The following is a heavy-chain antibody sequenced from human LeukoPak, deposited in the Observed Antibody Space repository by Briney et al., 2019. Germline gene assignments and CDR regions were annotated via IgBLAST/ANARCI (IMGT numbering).Heavy chain of an antibody. CDR1: GFTFSNYW. V-gene: IGHV3-74*01. D-gene: IGHD3-22*01. J-gene: IGHJ4*02. CDR3: ARDSYDSSGYPSPLHY. CDR2: ISTDGSTT. Sequence: GGSLRLSCAASGFTFSNYWMHWVRQAPGKGLVWVSRISTDGSTTFYADSVKGRFTISRDNAKNSLYLQMNSLRAEDTAVYYCARDSYDSSGYPSPLHYWGQGTLVTVSS.